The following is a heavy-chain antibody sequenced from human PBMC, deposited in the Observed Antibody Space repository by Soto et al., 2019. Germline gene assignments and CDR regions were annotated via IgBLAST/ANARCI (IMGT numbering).Heavy chain of an antibody. D-gene: IGHD1-26*01. CDR2: IIPIFGTA. CDR3: ASGGAGSGPFTWELPDH. CDR1: GGTFSSYA. V-gene: IGHV1-69*05. Sequence: ASVKVSCKASGGTFSSYAISWVRQAPGQGLEWMGWIIPIFGTANYAQKFQDRVTLTRDKSINTAYMRMSSLRSEDTAIYFCASGGAGSGPFTWELPDHWGQGTLVTVSS. J-gene: IGHJ4*02.